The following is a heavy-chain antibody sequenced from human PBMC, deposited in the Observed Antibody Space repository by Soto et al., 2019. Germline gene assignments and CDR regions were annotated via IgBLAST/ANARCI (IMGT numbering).Heavy chain of an antibody. CDR2: ITSSNTYI. J-gene: IGHJ6*02. CDR1: GFTFSSYS. D-gene: IGHD6-19*01. V-gene: IGHV3-21*01. CDR3: ARPGIGVTRRPNYHYGMDV. Sequence: GGSLRLSCVASGFTFSSYSMSWVRQTPGEGLQWVSSITSSNTYIHYEDSVKGRFAISRDNAKNSLYLQMNSLRAEDTAVYYCARPGIGVTRRPNYHYGMDVWGQGTTVTVSS.